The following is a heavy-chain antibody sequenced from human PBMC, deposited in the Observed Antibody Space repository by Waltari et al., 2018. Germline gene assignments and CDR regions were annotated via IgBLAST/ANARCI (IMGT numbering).Heavy chain of an antibody. J-gene: IGHJ4*02. Sequence: QVQLQESGPGLVKPSQTLSLTCTVSGGSLSRGSYYWSWIRQPAGKGLEWIGYIYTSGSTNYNPSLKSRVTISVDTSKNQFSLKLSSVTAADTAVYYCARGGQLVTSDYWGQGTLVTVSS. CDR2: IYTSGST. CDR1: GGSLSRGSYY. V-gene: IGHV4-61*09. CDR3: ARGGQLVTSDY. D-gene: IGHD6-6*01.